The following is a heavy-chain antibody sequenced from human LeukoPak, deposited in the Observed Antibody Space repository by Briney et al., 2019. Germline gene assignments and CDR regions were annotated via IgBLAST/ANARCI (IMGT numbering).Heavy chain of an antibody. CDR2: ISYDGSNK. D-gene: IGHD6-19*01. V-gene: IGHV3-30*18. CDR1: GFTFSSYG. CDR3: AKPRIPVAGTDLDF. Sequence: PGRSPRTFCAASGFTFSSYGMHWVRQAPGKGLEWVAVISYDGSNKYYADSVKGRFTISRDNSKNTLYLQMNSLRAEDTAVYYCAKPRIPVAGTDLDFWGQETLVTVSS. J-gene: IGHJ4*02.